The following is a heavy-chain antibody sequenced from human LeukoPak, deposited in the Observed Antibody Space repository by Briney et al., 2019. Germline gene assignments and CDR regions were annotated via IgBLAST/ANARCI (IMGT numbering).Heavy chain of an antibody. Sequence: GASVKVSCKASGYTFTSYDINWVRQATGQGLEWMGWMNPNSGNTGYAQKFQGRVTMTRNTSISTAYMELSSLRSEDMAVYYCARVGQDYYYYYYMDVWGKGTTVTVSS. J-gene: IGHJ6*03. V-gene: IGHV1-8*01. CDR3: ARVGQDYYYYYYMDV. CDR2: MNPNSGNT. CDR1: GYTFTSYD. D-gene: IGHD1-26*01.